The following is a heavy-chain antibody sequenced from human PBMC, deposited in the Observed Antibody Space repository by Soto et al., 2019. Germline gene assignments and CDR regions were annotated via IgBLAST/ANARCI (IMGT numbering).Heavy chain of an antibody. D-gene: IGHD2-21*02. CDR2: IYYSGST. J-gene: IGHJ3*01. CDR3: AREGYCGADCYSSAFDL. CDR1: GGSISSGGYH. Sequence: QVQLQESGPGLVKPSQTLSLTCTVSGGSISSGGYHWRWIRQHPGKGLEWIGYIYYSGSTYYNPSLKSLVTISVDTSKNQFSLNLSAVTAADTAVYYCAREGYCGADCYSSAFDLGGQGTMVTVSS. V-gene: IGHV4-31*01.